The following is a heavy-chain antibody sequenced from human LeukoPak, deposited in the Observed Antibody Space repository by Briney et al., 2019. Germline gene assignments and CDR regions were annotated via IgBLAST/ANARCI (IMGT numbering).Heavy chain of an antibody. CDR1: GFTFSSYW. Sequence: GGSLRLSCAASGFTFSSYWMHWVRQAPGKGLVWVSRINSDGSSTSYADSVKGRFTISRDNAKNTLYLQMNSLRVEDTAIYYCAGQRPDDAFDIWGRGTMVTVSS. J-gene: IGHJ3*02. CDR3: AGQRPDDAFDI. D-gene: IGHD1-1*01. CDR2: INSDGSST. V-gene: IGHV3-74*01.